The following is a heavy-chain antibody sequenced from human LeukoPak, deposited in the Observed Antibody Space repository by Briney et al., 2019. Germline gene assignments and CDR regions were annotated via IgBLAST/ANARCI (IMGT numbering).Heavy chain of an antibody. J-gene: IGHJ4*02. CDR1: GGSISSGGYY. D-gene: IGHD1-26*01. Sequence: SETLSLTCTVSGGSISSGGYYWSWIRQPPGKGLEWIGYIYHSGSTYYNPSLKSRVTISVDRSKNQFSLKLSSVTAADTAVYYCARREATRRLFDYWGQGTLVTVSS. V-gene: IGHV4-30-2*01. CDR3: ARREATRRLFDY. CDR2: IYHSGST.